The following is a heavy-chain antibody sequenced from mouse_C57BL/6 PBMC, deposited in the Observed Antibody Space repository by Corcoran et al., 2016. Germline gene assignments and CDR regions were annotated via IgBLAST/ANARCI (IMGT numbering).Heavy chain of an antibody. Sequence: EVQLQQSGPELVKPGASVKISCKASGYTFTDYYMNWVKQSHGKSLEWIGDINPNNGGTSYNQKFKGKATLTVDKSSSTAYMELRSLTSEDSAVYYCARPLYYSNYVLDYWGQGTTLTVSS. CDR3: ARPLYYSNYVLDY. CDR2: INPNNGGT. J-gene: IGHJ2*01. V-gene: IGHV1-26*01. CDR1: GYTFTDYY. D-gene: IGHD2-5*01.